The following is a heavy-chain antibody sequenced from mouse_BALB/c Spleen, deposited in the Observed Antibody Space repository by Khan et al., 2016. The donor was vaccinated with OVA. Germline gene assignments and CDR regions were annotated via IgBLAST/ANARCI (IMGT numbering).Heavy chain of an antibody. CDR2: ILPGSDTI. CDR1: GYTFSNYW. D-gene: IGHD1-1*02. CDR3: ARCGGMTYVMDY. V-gene: IGHV1-9*01. J-gene: IGHJ4*01. Sequence: QVRLQQSGAELMKPGASVKISCKSTGYTFSNYWIERVQQRPGHGLERIGEILPGSDTIHHNEKFKGKATFTADQSSNTAYIHISTLTSEDSALHYCARCGGMTYVMDYCGLGTSVTVSS.